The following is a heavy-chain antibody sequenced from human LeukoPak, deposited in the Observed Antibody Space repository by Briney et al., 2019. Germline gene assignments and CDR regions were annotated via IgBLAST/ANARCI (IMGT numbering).Heavy chain of an antibody. CDR1: GFTFSSYA. CDR3: AKGRYSGSYTGLFDY. V-gene: IGHV3-23*01. J-gene: IGHJ4*02. D-gene: IGHD1-26*01. CDR2: ISGSGGST. Sequence: GGSLRLSCAASGFTFSSYAVTWVRQAPGKGLEWVSAISGSGGSTYYADSVKGRFTISRDNSKNTLYLQMNSLRAEDTAVYYCAKGRYSGSYTGLFDYWGQGTLVTVSS.